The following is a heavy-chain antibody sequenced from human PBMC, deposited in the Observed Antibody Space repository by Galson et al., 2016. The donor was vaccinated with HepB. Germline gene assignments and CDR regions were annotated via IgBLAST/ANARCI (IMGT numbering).Heavy chain of an antibody. Sequence: LSLTCTVSGGSISNYYWSWIRQPPGKGLEWIAYIHSSGSTNYDPSLKSRVTISVDTSKNQFSLQLNSVTAADTPVYSCARDRGSNGGFDYWCQGTLVTVSP. V-gene: IGHV4-59*13. CDR1: GGSISNYY. D-gene: IGHD3-10*01. CDR2: IHSSGST. CDR3: ARDRGSNGGFDY. J-gene: IGHJ4*02.